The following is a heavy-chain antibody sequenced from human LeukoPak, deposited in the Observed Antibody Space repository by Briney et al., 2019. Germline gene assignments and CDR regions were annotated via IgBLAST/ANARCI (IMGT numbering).Heavy chain of an antibody. CDR2: IGGSGGST. CDR3: AKTGGHYYDSSASYYSDY. D-gene: IGHD3-22*01. Sequence: GGSLRLSCAASGFTVSSSYMYWVRQAPGKGLEWVSAIGGSGGSTFYADSVKGRFTISRDNSRKTLYLQMNILRAEDTAVYYFAKTGGHYYDSSASYYSDYWGQGTLVTVSS. V-gene: IGHV3-23*01. J-gene: IGHJ4*02. CDR1: GFTVSSSY.